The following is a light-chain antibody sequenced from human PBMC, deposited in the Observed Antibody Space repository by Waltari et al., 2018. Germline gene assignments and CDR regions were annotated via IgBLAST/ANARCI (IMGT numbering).Light chain of an antibody. V-gene: IGLV2-8*01. J-gene: IGLJ2*01. Sequence: QSALTQPPSASGSPGQSVTISCTGTSGDGGGYNYVSRYQHYPGKAPKLMIYEVTKRPSGVPDRFSGSKSGNTASLTVSGLLAEDEADYYCASYEGTKSVIFGGGTKLTVL. CDR2: EVT. CDR3: ASYEGTKSVI. CDR1: SGDGGGYNY.